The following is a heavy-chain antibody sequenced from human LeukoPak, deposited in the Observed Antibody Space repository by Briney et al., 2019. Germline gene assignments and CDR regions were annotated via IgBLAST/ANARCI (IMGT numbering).Heavy chain of an antibody. CDR2: IKQDGSEK. CDR3: ARDHEMVRGVIRSSFDY. Sequence: PGGSLRLSCAASGFTFSSYWMSWVRQAPGKGLEWVANIKQDGSEKYYVDSVKGRFTISRDNAKNSLYLQMNSLRAEDTAVYYCARDHEMVRGVIRSSFDYWGQGTLVTVSS. CDR1: GFTFSSYW. V-gene: IGHV3-7*01. J-gene: IGHJ4*02. D-gene: IGHD3-10*01.